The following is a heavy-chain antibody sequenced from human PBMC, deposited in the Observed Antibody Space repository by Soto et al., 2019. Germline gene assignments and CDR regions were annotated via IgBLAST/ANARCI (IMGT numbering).Heavy chain of an antibody. Sequence: EVQLLESGGGLVQPGGSLRLSCAASGFTFSSYAMRWVRQAPGRGLEWVSAISGSGGSTYYADSVKGRFTFSRDNSKNTQYLQMNSLRADDTAVYYCARRGSGSYYDYWGQGTLVTVSS. CDR3: ARRGSGSYYDY. D-gene: IGHD1-26*01. V-gene: IGHV3-23*01. CDR1: GFTFSSYA. CDR2: ISGSGGST. J-gene: IGHJ4*02.